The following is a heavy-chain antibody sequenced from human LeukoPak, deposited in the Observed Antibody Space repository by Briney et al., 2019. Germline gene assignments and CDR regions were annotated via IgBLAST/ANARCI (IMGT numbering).Heavy chain of an antibody. V-gene: IGHV4-34*01. CDR2: INHSGST. J-gene: IGHJ5*02. CDR1: GGSFSGYY. D-gene: IGHD3-10*01. CDR3: ARRRTYGSGSYYKYNWFDP. Sequence: SETLSLTCAVYGGSFSGYYWSWIRQPPGKGLEWIGEINHSGSTNYNPSLKSRVTISVDTSKNQFSLKLSSVTAADTAVYYCARRRTYGSGSYYKYNWFDPWGQGTLVTVSS.